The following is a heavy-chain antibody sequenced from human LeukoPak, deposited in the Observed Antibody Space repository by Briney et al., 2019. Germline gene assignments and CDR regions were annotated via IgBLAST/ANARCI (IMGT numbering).Heavy chain of an antibody. D-gene: IGHD3-3*01. Sequence: GESLRLSCAASGFTFSSYAMRWVRQAPGKGLEWVSAISGSGGSTYYADSVKGRYTISRDNSKNTLYLQMNSLRAEDTAVYYCAKMTGYDFWSGYPAPYYFDYWGQGTLVTVSS. CDR3: AKMTGYDFWSGYPAPYYFDY. CDR1: GFTFSSYA. J-gene: IGHJ4*02. V-gene: IGHV3-23*01. CDR2: ISGSGGST.